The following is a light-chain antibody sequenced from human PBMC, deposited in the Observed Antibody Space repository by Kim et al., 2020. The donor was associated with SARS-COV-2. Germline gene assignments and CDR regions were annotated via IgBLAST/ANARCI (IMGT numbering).Light chain of an antibody. CDR1: QSISSY. Sequence: SASVGDRVTITCRASQSISSYLNWYQQKPGKAPKLLIYAASSLQSGVPSRFSGSGSGTDFTLTISSLQPEDFATYYCQQSYSTPLTSGGGTKLEI. V-gene: IGKV1-39*01. CDR2: AAS. J-gene: IGKJ4*01. CDR3: QQSYSTPLT.